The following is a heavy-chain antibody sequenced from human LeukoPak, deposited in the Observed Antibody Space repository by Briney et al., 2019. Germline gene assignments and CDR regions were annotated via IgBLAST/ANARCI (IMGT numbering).Heavy chain of an antibody. CDR1: GYTFTSYG. CDR3: ARDNAMGYCSSTSCYAVPDC. J-gene: IGHJ4*02. V-gene: IGHV1-18*01. D-gene: IGHD2-2*01. Sequence: GASVKVSCKASGYTFTSYGISWVRQAPGQGLEWMGWISAYNGNTNYARKLQGRVTMTTDTSTSTAYMELRSLRSDDTAVYYCARDNAMGYCSSTSCYAVPDCWGQGTLVTVSS. CDR2: ISAYNGNT.